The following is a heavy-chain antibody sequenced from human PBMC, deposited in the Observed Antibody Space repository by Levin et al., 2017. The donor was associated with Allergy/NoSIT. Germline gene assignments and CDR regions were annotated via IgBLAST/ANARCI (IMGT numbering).Heavy chain of an antibody. Sequence: GGSLRLSCAASGFTFSSYGMHWVRQAPGKGLEWVAVISYDGSNKYYADSVKGRFTISRDNSKNTLYLQMNSLRAEDTAVYYCAKDVAARSYFDYWGQGTLVTVSS. J-gene: IGHJ4*02. CDR3: AKDVAARSYFDY. CDR1: GFTFSSYG. D-gene: IGHD6-6*01. CDR2: ISYDGSNK. V-gene: IGHV3-30*18.